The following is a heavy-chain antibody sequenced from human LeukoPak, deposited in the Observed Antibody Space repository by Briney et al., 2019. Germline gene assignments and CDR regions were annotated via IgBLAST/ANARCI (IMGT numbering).Heavy chain of an antibody. V-gene: IGHV3-21*01. J-gene: IGHJ4*02. CDR3: ARDERRYCSDSSCYPGDY. D-gene: IGHD2-2*01. CDR2: ISRTSAYI. Sequence: GGSLRLSCAASGFTVSSNYMSWVRQAPGKGLEWVSAISRTSAYIYYSDSVKGRFTISRDNAKNSVYLQIDSLRAEDTAVYYCARDERRYCSDSSCYPGDYWGQGTLVTVSS. CDR1: GFTVSSNY.